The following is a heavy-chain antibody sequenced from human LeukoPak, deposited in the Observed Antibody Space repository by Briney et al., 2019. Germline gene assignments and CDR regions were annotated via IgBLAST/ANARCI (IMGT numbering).Heavy chain of an antibody. V-gene: IGHV1-18*01. CDR3: ARDSSGWLNDAFDI. J-gene: IGHJ3*02. CDR2: ISAHNGNT. CDR1: GYTFTSYG. D-gene: IGHD6-19*01. Sequence: ASVKVSCKASGYTFTSYGINWVRQASGQGLEWMGWISAHNGNTNYAQKLQGRVTMTTDTSTSTAYMELSSLRSEDTAVYYCARDSSGWLNDAFDIWGQGTMVTVSS.